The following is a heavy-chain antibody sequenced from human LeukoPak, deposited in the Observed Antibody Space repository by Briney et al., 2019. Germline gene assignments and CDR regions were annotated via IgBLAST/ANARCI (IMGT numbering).Heavy chain of an antibody. CDR3: AREDPQTTVPEGMDV. J-gene: IGHJ6*02. CDR1: GDSISYYY. Sequence: KPSETLSLTCTVSGDSISYYYWSWIRQSPGKGLEWIGYIYYSGTTNYNPSLKSRVTISVDTSKNQFSLQLRSVTAADTAVYYCAREDPQTTVPEGMDVWGQGTTVTVSS. V-gene: IGHV4-59*01. CDR2: IYYSGTT. D-gene: IGHD4-17*01.